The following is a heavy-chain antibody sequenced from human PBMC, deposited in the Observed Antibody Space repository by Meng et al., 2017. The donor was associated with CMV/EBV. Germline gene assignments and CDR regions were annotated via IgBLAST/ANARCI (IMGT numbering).Heavy chain of an antibody. D-gene: IGHD3-3*01. J-gene: IGHJ6*02. CDR3: ARFYYDFWSGYYHGDYGMDV. CDR1: GGSISSYY. CDR2: IYTSGST. V-gene: IGHV4-4*07. Sequence: GSLRLSCTVSGGSISSYYWSWIRQPAGKGLEWIGRIYTSGSTNYNPSLTSRVTMSVDTSKNQFSLKLSSVTAADTAVYCCARFYYDFWSGYYHGDYGMDVWGQGTTVTVSS.